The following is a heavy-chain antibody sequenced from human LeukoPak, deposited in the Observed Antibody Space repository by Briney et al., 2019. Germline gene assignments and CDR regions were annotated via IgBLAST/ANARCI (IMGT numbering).Heavy chain of an antibody. CDR3: AREGLLWFGELWGYNWFDP. CDR1: GYTFTSYA. CDR2: INAGNGNT. D-gene: IGHD3-10*01. V-gene: IGHV1-3*01. Sequence: ASVKVSCKASGYTFTSYAMHWVRQAPGQRLEWMGWINAGNGNTKYSQKFQGRVTITRDTSASTAYMELSSLRSEDTAVYYCAREGLLWFGELWGYNWFDPWGQGTLVSVSS. J-gene: IGHJ5*02.